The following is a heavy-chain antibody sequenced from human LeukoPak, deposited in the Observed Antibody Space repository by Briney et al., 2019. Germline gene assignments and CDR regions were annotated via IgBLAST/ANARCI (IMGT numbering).Heavy chain of an antibody. D-gene: IGHD1-26*01. J-gene: IGHJ4*02. CDR3: VKDSGTYSFDS. V-gene: IGHV3-30*02. Sequence: GGSLRLSCAASGFAFRGHNMHWARQAPGKGLEWISLIEDNGRDKYYADSVRGRLTISRDNSKNTLYLQINSLRTEDTAVYYCVKDSGTYSFDSWGQGTQVTVSS. CDR2: IEDNGRDK. CDR1: GFAFRGHN.